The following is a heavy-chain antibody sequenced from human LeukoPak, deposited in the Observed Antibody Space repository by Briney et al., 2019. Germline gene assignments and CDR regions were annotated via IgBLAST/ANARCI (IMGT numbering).Heavy chain of an antibody. V-gene: IGHV4-61*05. CDR2: IYYSGST. CDR3: ARAYYYGSGSYAFDI. Sequence: SQTLSLTCTVSGGSISNSRYYWGWIRQPPGKGLEWIGYIYYSGSTNHNPSLKSRVTISVDTSKNQFSLKLSSVTAADTAVYYCARAYYYGSGSYAFDIWGQGTMVTVSS. J-gene: IGHJ3*02. CDR1: GGSISNSRYY. D-gene: IGHD3-10*01.